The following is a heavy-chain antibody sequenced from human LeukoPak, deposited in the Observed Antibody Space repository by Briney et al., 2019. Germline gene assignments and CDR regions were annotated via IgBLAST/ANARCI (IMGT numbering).Heavy chain of an antibody. V-gene: IGHV1-69*06. J-gene: IGHJ4*02. CDR1: GGTFSSYA. CDR3: ARAYYDYVWGSYRTHFDFDY. CDR2: IIPIFGTA. Sequence: SVKVSCKASGGTFSSYAISWVRQAPGQGLEWMGGIIPIFGTANYAQKFQGRVTITADKSTSTAYMELSSLRSEDTAVYYCARAYYDYVWGSYRTHFDFDYWGQGTLVTVSS. D-gene: IGHD3-16*02.